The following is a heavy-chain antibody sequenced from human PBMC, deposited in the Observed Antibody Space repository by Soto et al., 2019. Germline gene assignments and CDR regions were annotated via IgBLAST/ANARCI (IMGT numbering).Heavy chain of an antibody. J-gene: IGHJ4*02. CDR3: ARRYSTSWYGFDY. CDR1: GGTFSSYG. CDR2: IIPKSGTP. Sequence: SVKVSCKASGGTFSSYGISWVRQAPGQGLEWMGGIIPKSGTPKYAQKFQDRVTITADESTSTAYMELSSLRSEDTAVYYCARRYSTSWYGFDYWGQGTLVTVSS. D-gene: IGHD6-13*01. V-gene: IGHV1-69*13.